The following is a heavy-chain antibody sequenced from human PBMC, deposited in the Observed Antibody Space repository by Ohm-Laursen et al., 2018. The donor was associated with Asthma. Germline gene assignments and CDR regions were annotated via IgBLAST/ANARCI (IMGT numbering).Heavy chain of an antibody. CDR3: AKDALEFGVNFEY. D-gene: IGHD3-10*01. V-gene: IGHV3-30*18. Sequence: SLRLSCTASGFTFSSYGMHWVRQAPGKGLEWVAVISYDGSNKYYADSVKGRFTISRDNSKNTLYLQMNSLRAEDTAVYYCAKDALEFGVNFEYWGQGTLVTVSS. CDR2: ISYDGSNK. J-gene: IGHJ4*02. CDR1: GFTFSSYG.